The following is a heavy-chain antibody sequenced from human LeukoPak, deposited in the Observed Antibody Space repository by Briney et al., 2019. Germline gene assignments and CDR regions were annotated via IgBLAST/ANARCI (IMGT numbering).Heavy chain of an antibody. CDR2: FDPEDGER. D-gene: IGHD3-16*01. V-gene: IGHV1-24*01. J-gene: IGHJ3*01. Sequence: ASVKVSCKVSGYTLTELSTHWVRQAPGKGLEWMGGFDPEDGERIYAQKFQDRVTMTEDTSTDTAYMELKSLRSEDTAMYYCATALRLEALDLWGHGTMVTVSS. CDR3: ATALRLEALDL. CDR1: GYTLTELS.